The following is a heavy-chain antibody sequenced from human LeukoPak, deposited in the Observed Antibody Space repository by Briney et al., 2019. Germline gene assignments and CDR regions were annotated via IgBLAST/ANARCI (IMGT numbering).Heavy chain of an antibody. V-gene: IGHV3-15*07. D-gene: IGHD6-19*01. CDR3: VTEFIIAVTGNDY. Sequence: PGGSLRLSCAASGFTFSNVWMNWVRQAPGKGLEWVGRIRSKTHGEAIDYAAPVRGRFTISRDDSKNTLYLQLNSLKTEDTAVYYCVTEFIIAVTGNDYWAQESLVTPPS. CDR2: IRSKTHGEAI. J-gene: IGHJ4*02. CDR1: GFTFSNVW.